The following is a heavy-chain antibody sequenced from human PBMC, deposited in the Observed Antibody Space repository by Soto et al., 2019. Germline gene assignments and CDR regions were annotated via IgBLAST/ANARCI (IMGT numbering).Heavy chain of an antibody. CDR2: IYYSGST. D-gene: IGHD5-12*01. V-gene: IGHV4-59*01. Sequence: QVQLQESGPGLVKPSETLSLTCTVSGGSISSYYWSWIRQPPGKGLEWIGYIYYSGSTNYNPSLKSRVTISVDTSKNQFSLKLSSVTAADTAVYYCASDRGGYSGYYYYMDVWGKGTTVTVSS. CDR3: ASDRGGYSGYYYYMDV. J-gene: IGHJ6*03. CDR1: GGSISSYY.